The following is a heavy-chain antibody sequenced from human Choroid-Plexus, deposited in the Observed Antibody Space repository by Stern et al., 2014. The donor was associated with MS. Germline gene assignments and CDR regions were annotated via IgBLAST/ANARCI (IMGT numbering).Heavy chain of an antibody. CDR2: VSYDGSNK. CDR3: AKDRHYLTYFFDH. Sequence: VQLVESEGGVVQPGRPLRLSCVASGFTFGSCAMHWVRQAPGKGLEWGAGVSYDGSNKYYADSVKGRFTISRDNSQNTLYMQMSSLRPEDTAVYYCAKDRHYLTYFFDHWGQGSLVTVSS. D-gene: IGHD2/OR15-2a*01. J-gene: IGHJ5*02. V-gene: IGHV3-30*18. CDR1: GFTFGSCA.